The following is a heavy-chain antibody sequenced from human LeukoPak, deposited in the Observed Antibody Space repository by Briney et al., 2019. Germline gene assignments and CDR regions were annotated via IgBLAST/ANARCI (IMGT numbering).Heavy chain of an antibody. D-gene: IGHD5-24*01. CDR2: ISWNSGSI. Sequence: GGSLRLSRAASGFTFDDYAMHWVRQAPGKGLEWVSGISWNSGSIGYADSVKGRFTISRDNAKNSLYLQMNSLRAEDTALYYCAKETPVEMATIVVYWGQGTLVTVSS. CDR3: AKETPVEMATIVVY. J-gene: IGHJ4*02. V-gene: IGHV3-9*01. CDR1: GFTFDDYA.